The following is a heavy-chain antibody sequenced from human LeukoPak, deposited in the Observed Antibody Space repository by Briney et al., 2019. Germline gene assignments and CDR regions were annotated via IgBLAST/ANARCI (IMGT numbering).Heavy chain of an antibody. CDR3: ARRSPSADAFDI. CDR2: INTKTGTP. V-gene: IGHV7-4-1*02. Sequence: ASVKVSCKASGYSFNSQGMNWVRQAPGQGLEWMGWINTKTGTPTYAQGFTGRFVFSLDISVTTAYLQISNLKAEDTAFYYCARRSPSADAFDIWGQGTMVTVSS. CDR1: GYSFNSQG. J-gene: IGHJ3*02.